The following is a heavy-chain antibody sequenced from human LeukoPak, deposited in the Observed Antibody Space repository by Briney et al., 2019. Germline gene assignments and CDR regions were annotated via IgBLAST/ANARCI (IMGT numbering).Heavy chain of an antibody. J-gene: IGHJ4*02. CDR1: GYSFTNYW. V-gene: IGHV5-51*01. D-gene: IGHD4-17*01. CDR2: IYPGDSDT. CDR3: ARQTVTTHYLGY. Sequence: GESLKISCKGSGYSFTNYWIGWVRQMPGKGLEWMGIIYPGDSDTRYSQSFQGQVTISVDKSISTAYLQWSRLKASDTAMYYCARQTVTTHYLGYWGQGTLVTVSS.